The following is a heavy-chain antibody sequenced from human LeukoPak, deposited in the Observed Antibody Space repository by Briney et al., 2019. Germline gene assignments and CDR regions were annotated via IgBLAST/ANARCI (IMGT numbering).Heavy chain of an antibody. CDR2: IWYDGSEK. D-gene: IGHD1-1*01. CDR1: RFTFRGYG. V-gene: IGHV3-33*03. CDR3: ATYNSGTIDH. J-gene: IGHJ4*02. Sequence: PGRSLRPSCAASRFTFRGYGMHWVRQAPGKGLEWVAVIWYDGSEKYYADSVKGRFTVSRDNSNNMLYLQMDSLRAEDTAVYYCATYNSGTIDHWGQGTLVTVSS.